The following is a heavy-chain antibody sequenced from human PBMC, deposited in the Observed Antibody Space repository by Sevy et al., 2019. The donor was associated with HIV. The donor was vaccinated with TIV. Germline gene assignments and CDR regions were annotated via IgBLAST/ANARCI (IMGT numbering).Heavy chain of an antibody. CDR3: ARDSAVVPRARVY. J-gene: IGHJ4*02. D-gene: IGHD2-21*01. V-gene: IGHV4-59*01. CDR2: LYYSGSI. CDR1: GDSISSYF. Sequence: SETLSLTCNVSGDSISSYFWSWFRQPPGKGLEWIGYLYYSGSIEYNPSLRSRVTIAVDTSKKHFSMKLRSVTAADTAMYYCARDSAVVPRARVYWGQGTLVTVSS.